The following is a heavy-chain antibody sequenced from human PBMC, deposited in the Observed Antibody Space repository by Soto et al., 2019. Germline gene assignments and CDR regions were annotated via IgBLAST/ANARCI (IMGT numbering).Heavy chain of an antibody. Sequence: PGGSLRLSCAASGFTFDDYTMHWVRQAPGKGLEWVSLISWDGGSTYYADSVKGRFTISRDDSKNSLYLQMNSLRTEDTALYYCACLVAGSEFDYWGQGTLVTVSS. V-gene: IGHV3-43*01. CDR1: GFTFDDYT. CDR3: ACLVAGSEFDY. J-gene: IGHJ4*02. CDR2: ISWDGGST. D-gene: IGHD6-19*01.